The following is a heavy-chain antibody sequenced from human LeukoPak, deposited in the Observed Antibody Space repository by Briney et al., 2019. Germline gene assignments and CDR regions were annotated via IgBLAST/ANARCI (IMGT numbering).Heavy chain of an antibody. V-gene: IGHV4-39*01. CDR1: GGSISSSSYY. CDR2: IYYSGST. Sequence: SETLSLTCTVSGGSISSSSYYWGWIRQPPGKGLEWIGSIYYSGSTYYNPSLKSRVTISVDTSKNQFSLKLSSVTAADTAVYYCATSEYSSSSAAFDIWGQGTMVTVSS. D-gene: IGHD6-6*01. CDR3: ATSEYSSSSAAFDI. J-gene: IGHJ3*02.